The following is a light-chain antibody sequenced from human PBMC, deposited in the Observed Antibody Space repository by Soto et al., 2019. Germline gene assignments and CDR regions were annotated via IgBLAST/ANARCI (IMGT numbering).Light chain of an antibody. CDR2: DVN. CDR1: SSDVGNYNY. J-gene: IGLJ1*01. CDR3: CSYAGRYTFV. Sequence: QSALTQPRSLSGSPVQSVTISCTGTSSDVGNYNYVSWYQQHPGKAPKLMIYDVNKRPSGVPDRFSGSKSGNTASLTISGLQAEDEADYYCCSYAGRYTFVFGTGTKLTVL. V-gene: IGLV2-11*01.